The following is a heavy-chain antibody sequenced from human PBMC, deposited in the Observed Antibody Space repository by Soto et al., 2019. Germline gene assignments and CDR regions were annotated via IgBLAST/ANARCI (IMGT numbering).Heavy chain of an antibody. CDR3: ASSEDYDFLSCSVY. CDR2: ISYDGSNK. D-gene: IGHD3-3*01. Sequence: GGSLRLSCAASGFTFSSYAMHWVRQAPGKGLEWVAVISYDGSNKYYADSVKGRFTISRDNSKNTLYLQMNSLRAEDTDVYYCASSEDYDFLSCSVYWGQGALVTVSS. J-gene: IGHJ4*02. CDR1: GFTFSSYA. V-gene: IGHV3-30-3*01.